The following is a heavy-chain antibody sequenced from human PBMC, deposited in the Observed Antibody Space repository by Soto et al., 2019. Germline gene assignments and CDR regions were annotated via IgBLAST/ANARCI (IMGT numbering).Heavy chain of an antibody. CDR3: ARDKGIDIAVSDTSLGV. V-gene: IGHV3-9*01. Sequence: EVQLVESGGGLVQPGRSLRLSCAASGFTFDDYAMQWVRQAPGKGLEWVSGISWNSGSIGYADSVKGRFTISRENTKNALYLQIKSQSDEDTALYDCARDKGIDIAVSDTSLGVWGKGTTVTLGS. D-gene: IGHD6-19*01. CDR1: GFTFDDYA. J-gene: IGHJ6*04. CDR2: ISWNSGSI.